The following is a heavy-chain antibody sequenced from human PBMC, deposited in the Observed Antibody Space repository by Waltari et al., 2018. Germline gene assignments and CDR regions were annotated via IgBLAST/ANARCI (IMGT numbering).Heavy chain of an antibody. CDR3: AHGITYCSSTSCYTWGDYFDY. V-gene: IGHV2-5*01. CDR2: IYWNDDK. Sequence: QITLKESGPTLVKPTQTLTLTCTFSGFSLSTSGVGVGWIRQPPGKALGWLALIYWNDDKRYSPSLKSRLTITKDTSKNQVVLTMTNMDPVDTATYYCAHGITYCSSTSCYTWGDYFDYWGQGTLVTVSS. D-gene: IGHD2-2*02. CDR1: GFSLSTSGVG. J-gene: IGHJ4*02.